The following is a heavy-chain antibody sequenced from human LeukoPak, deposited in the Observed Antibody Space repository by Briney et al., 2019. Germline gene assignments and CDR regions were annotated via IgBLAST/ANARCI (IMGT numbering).Heavy chain of an antibody. Sequence: ASVKVSCKASGYIFTDYYIHWVRQAPGQGLEWMGWINPDSGGPNYAQKFQGRVTMTRDTSITTAYMELSWLRSDDTAVYYCVRGVSGWHAFDIWGQGTMVTVSS. V-gene: IGHV1-2*02. CDR2: INPDSGGP. CDR3: VRGVSGWHAFDI. J-gene: IGHJ3*02. D-gene: IGHD6-19*01. CDR1: GYIFTDYY.